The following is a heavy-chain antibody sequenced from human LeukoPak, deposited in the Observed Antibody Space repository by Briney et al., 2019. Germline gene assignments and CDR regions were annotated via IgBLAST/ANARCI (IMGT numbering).Heavy chain of an antibody. J-gene: IGHJ3*02. CDR3: ARRSDGAFDI. CDR2: IYPGDSDT. V-gene: IGHV5-51*01. Sequence: GESLKISCKCSGYSFTRYGIGWVRQMPGKGLEWMGIIYPGDSDTRYSPSFQGQVSISADKSISTAYLQWSSLKASDTAMYYCARRSDGAFDIWGQGTMVTVSS. CDR1: GYSFTRYG.